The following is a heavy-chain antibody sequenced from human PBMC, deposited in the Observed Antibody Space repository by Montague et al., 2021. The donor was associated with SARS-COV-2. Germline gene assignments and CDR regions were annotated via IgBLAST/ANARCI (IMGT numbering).Heavy chain of an antibody. V-gene: IGHV4-59*01. CDR1: GGSITSYY. D-gene: IGHD3-10*01. CDR3: ARGDGNYYGSGTYPYY. CDR2: IYYSGST. J-gene: IGHJ4*02. Sequence: SETLSLTCTVSGGSITSYYWSWIRQPPGKGLEYIGYIYYSGSTNYNPSLKSRVTMSVDTSKNQFSLKLSSVTAADTAVYYCARGDGNYYGSGTYPYYWGQGTLVTVSS.